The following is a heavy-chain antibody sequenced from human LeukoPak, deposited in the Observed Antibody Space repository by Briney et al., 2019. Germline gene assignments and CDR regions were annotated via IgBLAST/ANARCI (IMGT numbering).Heavy chain of an antibody. D-gene: IGHD5-18*01. CDR3: ASETKRGYSYGSPTDAFDI. CDR2: IKGDSSDT. Sequence: GGSLRLSCVASGFSFSRYYMHWVRQAPGKGLVWVSRIKGDSSDTIYADSVKGRFTISRDNAKNTVYLQMNSLRREDTAVYYCASETKRGYSYGSPTDAFDIWGQGTMVTVSS. V-gene: IGHV3-74*01. CDR1: GFSFSRYY. J-gene: IGHJ3*02.